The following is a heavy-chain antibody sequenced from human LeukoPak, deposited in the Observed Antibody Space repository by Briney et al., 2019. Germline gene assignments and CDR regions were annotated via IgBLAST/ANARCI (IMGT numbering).Heavy chain of an antibody. V-gene: IGHV4-59*01. CDR1: GGSISSYY. D-gene: IGHD5-24*01. CDR3: ARGTVRDGYNFNY. J-gene: IGHJ4*02. Sequence: SETLSLTCTVSGGSISSYYWSWIRQPRGKGLEWIGYLYDTGITNYNPSLKSRVTISVDTSKNQFSLKLSSVTAADTAVYYCARGTVRDGYNFNYRGQGTLVTVSS. CDR2: LYDTGIT.